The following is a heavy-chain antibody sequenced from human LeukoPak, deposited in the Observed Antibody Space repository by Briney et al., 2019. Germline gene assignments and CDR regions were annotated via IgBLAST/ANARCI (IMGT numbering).Heavy chain of an antibody. D-gene: IGHD3-10*01. CDR3: ARAGMVRGVHNYYYYGMDV. CDR2: MNPNSGNT. Sequence: ASVKVSCKASGYTFTTYDIHWVRQATGQGLEWMGWMNPNSGNTGYAQEFQGRVSMTRDTSISTAYMELSRLRSDDTAVYYCARAGMVRGVHNYYYYGMDVWGQGTTVTVSS. CDR1: GYTFTTYD. J-gene: IGHJ6*02. V-gene: IGHV1-8*02.